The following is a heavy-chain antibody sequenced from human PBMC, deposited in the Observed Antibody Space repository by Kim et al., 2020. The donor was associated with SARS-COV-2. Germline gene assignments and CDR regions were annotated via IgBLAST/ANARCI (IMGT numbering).Heavy chain of an antibody. CDR2: IYHSGST. J-gene: IGHJ6*02. CDR3: ARVSYYYGSGSYFRPYYYGMDV. V-gene: IGHV4-4*02. D-gene: IGHD3-10*01. Sequence: SETLSLTCAVSGGSISSSNWWSWVRQPPGKGLEWIGEIYHSGSTNYNPSLKSRVTISVDKSKNQFSLKLSSVTAADTAVYYCARVSYYYGSGSYFRPYYYGMDVWGQGTTVTVSS. CDR1: GGSISSSNW.